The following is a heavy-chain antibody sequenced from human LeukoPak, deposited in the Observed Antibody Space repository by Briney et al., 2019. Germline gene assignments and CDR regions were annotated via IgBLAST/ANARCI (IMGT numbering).Heavy chain of an antibody. CDR2: ISAYNGNT. Sequence: ASVKVSCKASGYTFTSYGISWVRQAPGQGLEWMGWISAYNGNTNYAQKLQGRVTMTTDTSTSTAYMELRSLRSDDTAVYYCARVPLAPQWLVHPLYYYYYGMDVWGQGTTVTVSS. CDR3: ARVPLAPQWLVHPLYYYYYGMDV. J-gene: IGHJ6*02. CDR1: GYTFTSYG. V-gene: IGHV1-18*01. D-gene: IGHD6-19*01.